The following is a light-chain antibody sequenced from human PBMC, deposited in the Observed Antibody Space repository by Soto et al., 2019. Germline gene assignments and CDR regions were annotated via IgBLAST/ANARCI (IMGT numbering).Light chain of an antibody. J-gene: IGKJ1*01. CDR2: KAS. CDR1: QSISDW. V-gene: IGKV1-5*03. CDR3: QQYNSYST. Sequence: DIQMTQSPSTLSASVGDRVTITCRASQSISDWLAWYQQKPGKAPKLLIYKASSLESGVPSRFSGSGSGTEFTLTISSLQPDDFVTYYCQQYNSYSTFGQGTKVHIK.